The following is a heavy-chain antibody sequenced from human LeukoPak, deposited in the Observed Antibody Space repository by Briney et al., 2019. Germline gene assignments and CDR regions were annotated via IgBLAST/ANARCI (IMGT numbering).Heavy chain of an antibody. J-gene: IGHJ4*02. Sequence: GGSLRLSCAASGFTFSSYSMNWVRQAPGKGLEWVSSISSSSSYIYYADSVKGRFTISRDNAKNSLYLQMNSLRAEDTAVYYCARDNGDGYNYARGSFDYWGQGTLVTVSS. D-gene: IGHD5-24*01. CDR1: GFTFSSYS. CDR2: ISSSSSYI. V-gene: IGHV3-21*01. CDR3: ARDNGDGYNYARGSFDY.